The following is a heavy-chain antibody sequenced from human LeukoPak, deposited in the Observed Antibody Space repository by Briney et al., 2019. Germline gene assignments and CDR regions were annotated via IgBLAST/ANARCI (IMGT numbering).Heavy chain of an antibody. CDR2: IYYSGST. D-gene: IGHD3-10*01. J-gene: IGHJ3*02. CDR1: GGSISSYY. CDR3: ARHVWGYYGSDDAFDI. Sequence: SETLSLTCTVSGGSISSYYWSWIRQPPGKGLEWIGYIYYSGSTNYNPSLKSRVTISVDTSKNQFSLKLSSVTAADTAVYYCARHVWGYYGSDDAFDIWGQGTMVTVSS. V-gene: IGHV4-59*08.